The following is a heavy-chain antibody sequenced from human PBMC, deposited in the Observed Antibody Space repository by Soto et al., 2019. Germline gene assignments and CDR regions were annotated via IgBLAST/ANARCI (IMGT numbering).Heavy chain of an antibody. CDR2: IYYSATT. J-gene: IGHJ5*02. Sequence: SETLSLTCAVSGVSISSGSYYWAWIRQPPGKGLEWIGTIYYSATTYYNPSLKTRVTISVDTSKNQFSLRLTSVTAADTAVYYCATLIYGDYAAWGQGTLVTVSS. D-gene: IGHD4-17*01. V-gene: IGHV4-39*01. CDR1: GVSISSGSYY. CDR3: ATLIYGDYAA.